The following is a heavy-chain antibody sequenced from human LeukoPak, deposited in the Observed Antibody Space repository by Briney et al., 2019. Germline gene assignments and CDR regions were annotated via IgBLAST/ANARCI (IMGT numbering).Heavy chain of an antibody. CDR2: ISWNSGSI. D-gene: IGHD6-6*01. CDR3: AKDKASRSIAGGAGAFDI. V-gene: IGHV3-9*01. Sequence: GGSLRLSCAASGFTVSSNYMSWVRQAPGKGLEWVSGISWNSGSIGYADSVKGRFTISRDNAKNSLYLQMNSLRAEDTALYYCAKDKASRSIAGGAGAFDIWGQGTMVTVSS. CDR1: GFTVSSNY. J-gene: IGHJ3*02.